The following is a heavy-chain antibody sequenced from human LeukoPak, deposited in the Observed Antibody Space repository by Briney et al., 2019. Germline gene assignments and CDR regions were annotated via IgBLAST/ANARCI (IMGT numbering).Heavy chain of an antibody. Sequence: GGSLRLSCAASGFTFSSYCMNWVRQARGKGLEWVSSISSSSSYIYYADSVKGRFTISRDNAKNSLYLQMNSLRAEDTAVYYCARDRKYQLLFDYYYMDVWGKGTTVTVSS. J-gene: IGHJ6*03. CDR3: ARDRKYQLLFDYYYMDV. V-gene: IGHV3-21*01. D-gene: IGHD2-2*01. CDR1: GFTFSSYC. CDR2: ISSSSSYI.